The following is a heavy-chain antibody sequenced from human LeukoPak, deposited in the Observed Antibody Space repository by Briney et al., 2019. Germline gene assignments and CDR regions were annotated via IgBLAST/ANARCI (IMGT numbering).Heavy chain of an antibody. Sequence: SETLSLTCTVSGGSISSYYWSWIRQPTGKGLEWIGYIYYSGSTNYNPSLKSRVTISVDTSKNQFSLKLSSVTAADTAVYYCARVSPIIVVVPAANIGFDPWGQGTLVTVSS. V-gene: IGHV4-59*01. J-gene: IGHJ5*02. CDR2: IYYSGST. CDR1: GGSISSYY. CDR3: ARVSPIIVVVPAANIGFDP. D-gene: IGHD2-2*01.